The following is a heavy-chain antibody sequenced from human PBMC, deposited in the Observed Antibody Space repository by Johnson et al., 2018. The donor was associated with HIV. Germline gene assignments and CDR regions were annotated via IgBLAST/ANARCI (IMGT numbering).Heavy chain of an antibody. Sequence: QVQLVESGGGVVQPGRSLRLSCAASGFTFSSYAMHWVRQAPGKGLEWVAVISYDGSNKYYADSVKGRFTISRDNSKNTLYLQMNSLRAEDTAVYYCARDQSSPQAFDIWGQRTMVTVSS. D-gene: IGHD6-6*01. J-gene: IGHJ3*02. CDR3: ARDQSSPQAFDI. CDR1: GFTFSSYA. V-gene: IGHV3-30*04. CDR2: ISYDGSNK.